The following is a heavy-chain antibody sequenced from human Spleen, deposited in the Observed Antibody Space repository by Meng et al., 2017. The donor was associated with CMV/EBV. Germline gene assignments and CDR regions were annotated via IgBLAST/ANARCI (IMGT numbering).Heavy chain of an antibody. V-gene: IGHV3-9*01. J-gene: IGHJ4*02. Sequence: SLKISCAASGFSFDDHAMHWVRQAPGKGPEWVSGVTWNSGRIMYAESVKGRFIISRDNARNSLYLQMNSLRDEDTAVYYCASGAYYDTLTGYYKFADYWGRGTLVTVSS. CDR2: VTWNSGRI. D-gene: IGHD3-9*01. CDR1: GFSFDDHA. CDR3: ASGAYYDTLTGYYKFADY.